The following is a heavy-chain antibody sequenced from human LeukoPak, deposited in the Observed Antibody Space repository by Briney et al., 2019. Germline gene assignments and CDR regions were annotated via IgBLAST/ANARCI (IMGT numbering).Heavy chain of an antibody. V-gene: IGHV4-34*01. Sequence: SETLSLTCAVYGGSFSGYYWSWIRQPPGKGLEWIGEINHSGSTNYNPSLKSRVTISVDTSKNQFSLKLSSVTAADTAVYYCAGSITIFGLDYWGRGTLVTVSS. CDR3: AGSITIFGLDY. J-gene: IGHJ4*02. CDR1: GGSFSGYY. CDR2: INHSGST. D-gene: IGHD3-3*01.